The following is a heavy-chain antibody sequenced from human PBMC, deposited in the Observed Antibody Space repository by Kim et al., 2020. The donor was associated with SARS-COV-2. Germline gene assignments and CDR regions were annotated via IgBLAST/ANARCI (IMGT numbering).Heavy chain of an antibody. J-gene: IGHJ6*02. CDR3: ARDACSGGSCYRFQGMDV. CDR2: IKQDGSEK. Sequence: GGSPRLSCAASGFTFSSYWMSWVRQAPGKGLEWVANIKQDGSEKYYVDSVKGRFTISRDNAKNSLYLQMNSLRAEDTAVYYCARDACSGGSCYRFQGMDVWGQGTTVTVSS. CDR1: GFTFSSYW. V-gene: IGHV3-7*03. D-gene: IGHD2-15*01.